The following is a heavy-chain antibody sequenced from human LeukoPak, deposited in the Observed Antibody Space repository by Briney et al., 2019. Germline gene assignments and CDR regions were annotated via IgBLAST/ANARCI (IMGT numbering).Heavy chain of an antibody. CDR2: LSYDGSNN. V-gene: IGHV3-30*04. J-gene: IGHJ6*02. Sequence: GGSLRLSCAASGFTFSSYTMHWVRQAPGKGLEWVAVLSYDGSNNYYADSVKGRFTISRDNSKNTLYLQMNSLRPEDTAVYYCAKGYGSGSLYGMDVWGQGTTVTVSS. CDR3: AKGYGSGSLYGMDV. CDR1: GFTFSSYT. D-gene: IGHD3-10*01.